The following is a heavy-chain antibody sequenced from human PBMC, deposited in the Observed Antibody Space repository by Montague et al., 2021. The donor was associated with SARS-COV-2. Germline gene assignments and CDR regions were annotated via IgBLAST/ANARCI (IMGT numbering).Heavy chain of an antibody. D-gene: IGHD4-17*01. Sequence: SLRLSCAASGFTFDDYAMHWVRQAPGKGLEWVSGISWNSGSIGYADSVKGRFTISRDNAKNSLYLQMNSLRAEDTALYYCAKMDYGDSTQDYWDQGTLVTVSS. CDR1: GFTFDDYA. V-gene: IGHV3-9*01. CDR3: AKMDYGDSTQDY. J-gene: IGHJ4*02. CDR2: ISWNSGSI.